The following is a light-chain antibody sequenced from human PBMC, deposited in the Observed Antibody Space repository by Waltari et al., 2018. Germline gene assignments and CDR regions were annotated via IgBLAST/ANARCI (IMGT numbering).Light chain of an antibody. V-gene: IGKV3-20*01. J-gene: IGKJ1*01. CDR2: DAS. CDR1: QSVSKY. Sequence: EIVLTQSPGTLSLSPGERATLSCRASQSVSKYLAWYQQKPGQATRLLIYDASTRTTGIPDRFSGRGWGRDFSLTISRLEPEDCAVYYCQKYGTLPATFGQGTKVQMK. CDR3: QKYGTLPAT.